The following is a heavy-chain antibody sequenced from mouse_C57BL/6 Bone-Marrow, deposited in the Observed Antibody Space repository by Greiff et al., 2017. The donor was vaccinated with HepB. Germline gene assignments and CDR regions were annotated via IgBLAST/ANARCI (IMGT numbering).Heavy chain of an antibody. J-gene: IGHJ2*01. CDR1: GYTFTDYE. D-gene: IGHD2-3*01. CDR2: IDPETGGT. CDR3: TRRGDGYYFDY. V-gene: IGHV1-15*01. Sequence: VQRVESGAELVRPGASVTLSCKASGYTFTDYEMHWVKQTPVHGLEWIGAIDPETGGTAYNQKFKGKAILTADKSSSTAYMELRSLTSEDSAVYYCTRRGDGYYFDYWGQGTTLTVSS.